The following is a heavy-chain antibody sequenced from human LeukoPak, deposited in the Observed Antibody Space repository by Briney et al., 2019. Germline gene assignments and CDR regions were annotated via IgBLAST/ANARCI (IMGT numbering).Heavy chain of an antibody. CDR1: GGSISSYY. CDR3: ARDAPAYDYVWGSYRYRVPFDY. V-gene: IGHV4-39*07. D-gene: IGHD3-16*02. CDR2: IYYSGST. Sequence: SETLSLTCTVSGGSISSYYWGWIRQPPGKGLEWIGSIYYSGSTYYNPSLKSRVTISVDTSKNQFSLKLSSVTAADTAVYYCARDAPAYDYVWGSYRYRVPFDYWGQGTLVTVSS. J-gene: IGHJ4*02.